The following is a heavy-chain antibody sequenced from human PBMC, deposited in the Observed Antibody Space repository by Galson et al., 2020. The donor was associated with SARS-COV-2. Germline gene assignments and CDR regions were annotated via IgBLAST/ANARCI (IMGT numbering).Heavy chain of an antibody. D-gene: IGHD2-21*01. CDR1: GFTVSGSY. V-gene: IGHV3-53*01. CDR2: LYTHGTT. J-gene: IGHJ4*02. Sequence: GGSLRLSCAASGFTVSGSYMTWVRQAPGKGLEWVSVLYTHGTTYYADSVKGRFTISRDNSKNTLYLQMNSLRVEDTALYYCARKTCGGACFSGYYFDYWGQGTLVTVSP. CDR3: ARKTCGGACFSGYYFDY.